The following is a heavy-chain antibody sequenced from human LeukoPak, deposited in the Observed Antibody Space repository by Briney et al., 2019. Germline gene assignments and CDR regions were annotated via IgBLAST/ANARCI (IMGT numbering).Heavy chain of an antibody. CDR3: ARPSSGWSGFDY. CDR2: IYYSGST. V-gene: IGHV4-39*01. D-gene: IGHD6-19*01. Sequence: PSETLSPTCTVSGGSISSSSYYWGWIRQPPGKGLEWIGSIYYSGSTYYNPSLKSRVTISVDTSKNQFSLKLSSVTAADTAVYYCARPSSGWSGFDYWGQGTLVTVSS. CDR1: GGSISSSSYY. J-gene: IGHJ4*02.